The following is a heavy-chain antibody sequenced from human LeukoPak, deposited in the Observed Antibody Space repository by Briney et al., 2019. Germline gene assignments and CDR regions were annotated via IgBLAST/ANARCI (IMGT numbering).Heavy chain of an antibody. CDR2: IIPIFGTA. Sequence: SVKVSCKASGGIFSSYAISWVRQAPGQGLEWMGGIIPIFGTANYAQKFQGRVTITADESTSTAYMELSSLRSEDTAVYYCARERLRQSGMDVWGQGTTVTVSS. V-gene: IGHV1-69*13. CDR1: GGIFSSYA. D-gene: IGHD4-17*01. J-gene: IGHJ6*02. CDR3: ARERLRQSGMDV.